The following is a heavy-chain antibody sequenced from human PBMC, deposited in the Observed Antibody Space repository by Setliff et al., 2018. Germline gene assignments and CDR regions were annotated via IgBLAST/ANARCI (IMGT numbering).Heavy chain of an antibody. CDR1: GGSISSGNYY. Sequence: SETLSLTCTVSGGSISSGNYYWSWIRQPAGKGLEWIGHIQTSGTTNYNPSLKSRVTISVDTSKNQFSLKLSAVTAADTAVYYCVGRDFSGGDSWGHGTLVTVSS. CDR3: VGRDFSGGDS. CDR2: IQTSGTT. J-gene: IGHJ5*01. V-gene: IGHV4-61*09. D-gene: IGHD6-25*01.